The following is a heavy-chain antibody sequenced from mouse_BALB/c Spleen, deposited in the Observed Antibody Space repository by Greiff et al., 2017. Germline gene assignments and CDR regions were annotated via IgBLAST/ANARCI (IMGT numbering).Heavy chain of an antibody. CDR1: GFNIKDTY. CDR3: ARYSNYGYYAMDY. CDR2: IDPANGHT. J-gene: IGHJ4*01. D-gene: IGHD2-5*01. Sequence: EVQLQQSGAELVKPGASVKLSCTASGFNIKDTYMHWVKQRPEQGLEWIGRIDPANGHTKYDPKFQGKATIAADTSSNTAYLQLRSLTSEDTAVYYSARYSNYGYYAMDYWGQGTSVTVST. V-gene: IGHV14-3*02.